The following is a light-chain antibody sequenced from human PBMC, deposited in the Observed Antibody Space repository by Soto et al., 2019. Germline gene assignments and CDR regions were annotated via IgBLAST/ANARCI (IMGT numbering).Light chain of an antibody. CDR2: AAS. CDR1: QGISSW. V-gene: IGKV1-12*01. J-gene: IGKJ4*01. CDR3: QHGYSTPLT. Sequence: IQMTQSPSSLSASVGDRVTITCRASQGISSWLAWYQQKPGKAPNLLIYAASTLQSGVPSRFSGSGSGTDFTLTISSLQPEDFATYFCQHGYSTPLTFGGGTKVDIK.